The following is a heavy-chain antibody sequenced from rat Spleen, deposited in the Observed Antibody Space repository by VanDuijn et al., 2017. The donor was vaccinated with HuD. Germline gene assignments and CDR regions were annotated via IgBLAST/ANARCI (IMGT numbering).Heavy chain of an antibody. D-gene: IGHD1-10*01. V-gene: IGHV2-41*01. CDR2: IWNTGGT. CDR1: GFSLTSYN. CDR3: ARDFITTFDY. J-gene: IGHJ2*01. Sequence: QVQLKESGPGLVQPSQTLSLTCTVAGFSLTSYNVHWVRQPPGKGLEWMGVIWNTGGTRYNSALKSRLSINKDTSKSQVFLKMNSLQTEDSATYYCARDFITTFDYWGQGVMVTVSS.